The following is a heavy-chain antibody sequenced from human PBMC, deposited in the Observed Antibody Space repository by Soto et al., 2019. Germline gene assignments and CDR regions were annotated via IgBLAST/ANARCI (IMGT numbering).Heavy chain of an antibody. D-gene: IGHD2-2*01. CDR1: GFTFSSYV. J-gene: IGHJ4*02. V-gene: IGHV3-33*01. CDR3: ARAGYCISNSCSTLDY. Sequence: QVQLMESGGGVVQPGRSLRLSCTASGFTFSSYVMHWVRQAPGKGLEWVAVIWYDGSKKYYADSVKGRLTISRDNSKNTLYLQMNTLSAEDTAVYYCARAGYCISNSCSTLDYWGQGTLVTVSS. CDR2: IWYDGSKK.